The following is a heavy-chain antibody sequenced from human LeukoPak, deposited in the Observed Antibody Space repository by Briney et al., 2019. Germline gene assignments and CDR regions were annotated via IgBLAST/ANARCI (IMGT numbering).Heavy chain of an antibody. J-gene: IGHJ4*02. Sequence: PGGSLRLSCAASGFTFSNYAMSWVRQAPGKGLEWVAVISYDGSNKYYADSVKGRFTISRDNSKNTLYLQMNSLRAEDTAVYYCAKSGMEDTAMVTTWVDIDYWGQGTLVTVSS. V-gene: IGHV3-30*18. D-gene: IGHD5-18*01. CDR3: AKSGMEDTAMVTTWVDIDY. CDR1: GFTFSNYA. CDR2: ISYDGSNK.